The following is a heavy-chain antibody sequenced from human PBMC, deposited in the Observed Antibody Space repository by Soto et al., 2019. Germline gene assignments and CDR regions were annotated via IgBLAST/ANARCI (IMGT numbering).Heavy chain of an antibody. CDR1: GDSVSSSSYY. V-gene: IGHV4-31*03. J-gene: IGHJ5*02. CDR3: ASGLGDKA. CDR2: IHHSRTT. D-gene: IGHD7-27*01. Sequence: QVQLQESGPGLVKPSQTLSLTCTVSGDSVSSSSYYWSWIRQHPGKGLEWIGYIHHSRTTYYNPSLKRRITLSVDTSKNQFSLRLSSVTAADTAVYYCASGLGDKAWGQGTLVTVSS.